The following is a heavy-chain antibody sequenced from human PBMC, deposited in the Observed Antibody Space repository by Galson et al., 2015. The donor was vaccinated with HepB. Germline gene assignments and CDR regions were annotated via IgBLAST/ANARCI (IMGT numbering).Heavy chain of an antibody. CDR1: GFNFTSYD. CDR2: MNIKGENT. D-gene: IGHD7-27*01. Sequence: SLRLSCAASGFNFTSYDMSWVRQAPGKGLEWVSSMNIKGENTYYAGSVKCRFNSSRDNSKNTLKLHMNSLRAEDTALYYCAKHWGSWGQGTLVTVPS. CDR3: AKHWGS. V-gene: IGHV3-23*01. J-gene: IGHJ5*02.